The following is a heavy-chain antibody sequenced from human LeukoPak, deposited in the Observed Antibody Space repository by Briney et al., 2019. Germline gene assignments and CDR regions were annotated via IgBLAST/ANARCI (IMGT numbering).Heavy chain of an antibody. CDR3: ARGLPTSAYGSGSYCVFDI. V-gene: IGHV4-34*01. CDR1: GGSFSGYY. J-gene: IGHJ3*02. Sequence: SETLSLTCAVYGGSFSGYYWSWLRQPPGKGLEWIGEINHSGSTNYNPSLKSRVTISVDTSKNQFSLKLSSVTAADTAVYYCARGLPTSAYGSGSYCVFDIWGQGTMVTVSS. CDR2: INHSGST. D-gene: IGHD3-10*01.